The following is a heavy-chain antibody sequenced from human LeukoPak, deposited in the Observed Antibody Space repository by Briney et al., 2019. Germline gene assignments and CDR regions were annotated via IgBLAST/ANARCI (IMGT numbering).Heavy chain of an antibody. Sequence: GGSLRLSCTASGFTFGDYAMSWFRQAPGKGLEWVGFIRSKAYGGTTEYAASVKGRFTISRDDSKSIAYLQMNSLKTEDTAVYYCTRVEYSSGWYYFDYWGQGTLVTVSS. CDR2: IRSKAYGGTT. J-gene: IGHJ4*02. V-gene: IGHV3-49*03. D-gene: IGHD6-19*01. CDR3: TRVEYSSGWYYFDY. CDR1: GFTFGDYA.